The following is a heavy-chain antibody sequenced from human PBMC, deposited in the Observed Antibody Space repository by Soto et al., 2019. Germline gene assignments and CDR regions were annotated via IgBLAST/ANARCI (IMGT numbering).Heavy chain of an antibody. J-gene: IGHJ4*02. D-gene: IGHD6-13*01. CDR2: ISAYNGNT. CDR1: GYTFTSYG. CDR3: ARDLRHVSWQWLIAAAGGFDY. V-gene: IGHV1-18*01. Sequence: QVPLVQSGAEVKKPGASVKVSCKASGYTFTSYGISWVRQAPGQGLEWMGWISAYNGNTNYAQKLQGRVTMTTDTSTSTAYMELRSLRSDDTAVYYCARDLRHVSWQWLIAAAGGFDYWGQGTLVTVSS.